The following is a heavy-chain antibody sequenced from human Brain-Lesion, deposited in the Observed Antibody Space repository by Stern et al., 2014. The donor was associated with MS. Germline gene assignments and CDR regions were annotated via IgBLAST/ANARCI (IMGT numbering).Heavy chain of an antibody. Sequence: VQLVESGPGLVKPSGTLSLTCVVSGGSISSSNWWSWVRQSPGKGLEWIGESDHSGSTIYNPSLKSRVTVSVDKSKNRFPLNLGSVTAADTAVYFCARFPASRPHVFDSWGQGTLVTVSS. D-gene: IGHD6-13*01. V-gene: IGHV4-4*02. CDR2: SDHSGST. J-gene: IGHJ4*02. CDR3: ARFPASRPHVFDS. CDR1: GGSISSSNW.